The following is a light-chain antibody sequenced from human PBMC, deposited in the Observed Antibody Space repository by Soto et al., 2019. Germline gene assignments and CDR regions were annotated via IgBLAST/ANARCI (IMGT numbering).Light chain of an antibody. J-gene: IGKJ4*01. CDR1: QSLTSN. CDR2: DTS. V-gene: IGKV3-15*01. Sequence: EIILTQSPATLYVSPGERATLSCRASQSLTSNLAWYQQRPGQAPRPLIYDTSTRATEIPPRFSGSGSGTEFPLTIASLQYEDFAVSYCQQYNHWPRMLSFGGGTRV. CDR3: QQYNHWPRMLS.